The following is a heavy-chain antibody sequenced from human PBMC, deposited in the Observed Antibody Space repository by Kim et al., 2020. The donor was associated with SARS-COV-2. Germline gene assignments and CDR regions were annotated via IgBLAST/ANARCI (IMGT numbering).Heavy chain of an antibody. CDR1: GGTFSSYA. CDR2: IIPILGIA. J-gene: IGHJ4*02. D-gene: IGHD3-22*01. V-gene: IGHV1-69*04. CDR3: ARDAGEGWLWATNFDY. Sequence: SVKVSCKASGGTFSSYAISWVRQAPGQGLEWMGRIIPILGIANYAQKFQGRVTITADKSTSTAYMELSSLRSEDTAVYYCARDAGEGWLWATNFDYWGQGTLVTVSS.